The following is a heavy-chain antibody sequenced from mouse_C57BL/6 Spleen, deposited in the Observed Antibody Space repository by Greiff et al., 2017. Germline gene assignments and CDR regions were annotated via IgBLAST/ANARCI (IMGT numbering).Heavy chain of an antibody. CDR3: ARSPYDYDGKVYAMDY. D-gene: IGHD2-4*01. CDR1: GYTFTSYG. J-gene: IGHJ4*01. CDR2: IYPRSGNT. V-gene: IGHV1-81*01. Sequence: QVQLKESGAELARPGASVKLSCKASGYTFTSYGISWVKQRTGQGLEWIGEIYPRSGNTYYNEKFKGKATLTADKSSSTAYMELRSLTSEDSAVYFCARSPYDYDGKVYAMDYWGQGTSVTVSS.